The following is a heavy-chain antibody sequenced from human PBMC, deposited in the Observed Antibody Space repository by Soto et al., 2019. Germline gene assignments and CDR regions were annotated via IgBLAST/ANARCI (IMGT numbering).Heavy chain of an antibody. V-gene: IGHV3-30-3*01. D-gene: IGHD3-22*01. J-gene: IGHJ6*02. CDR1: GFTFSSYA. Sequence: LRLSCAASGFTFSSYAMHLVRQAPCKGLGWVAVISYDGSNKYYADSVKGRFTISRDNSKNQFSLKLSSVTAADTAVYYCARERGGYYDSSGYPGYYGMDVWGQGTTVTAP. CDR2: ISYDGSNK. CDR3: ARERGGYYDSSGYPGYYGMDV.